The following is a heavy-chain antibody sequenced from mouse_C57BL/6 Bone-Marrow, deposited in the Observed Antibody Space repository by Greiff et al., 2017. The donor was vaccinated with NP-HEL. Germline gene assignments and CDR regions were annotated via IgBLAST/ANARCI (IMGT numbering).Heavy chain of an antibody. J-gene: IGHJ2*01. CDR2: IYPRSGNT. Sequence: VQLQQSGAELARPGASVKLSCKASGYTFTSYGISWVKQRTGQGLEWIGEIYPRSGNTYYNEKFKGKATLTADKSSSTAYMELRSLTSEDSAVYFCARRGFTTVVANSYYFDYWGQGTTLTFSS. CDR3: ARRGFTTVVANSYYFDY. V-gene: IGHV1-81*01. D-gene: IGHD1-1*01. CDR1: GYTFTSYG.